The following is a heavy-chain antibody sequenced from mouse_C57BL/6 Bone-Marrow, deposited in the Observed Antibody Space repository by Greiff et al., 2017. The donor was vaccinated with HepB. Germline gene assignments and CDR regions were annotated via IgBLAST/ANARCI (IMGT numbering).Heavy chain of an antibody. V-gene: IGHV1-39*01. D-gene: IGHD1-1*01. J-gene: IGHJ4*01. CDR2: INPNYGTT. Sequence: EVKLQESGPELVKPGASVKISCKASGYSFTDYNMNWVKQSNGKSLEWIGVINPNYGTTSYNQKFKGKATLTVDQSSSTAYMQINSLTSEDSAVYYCARSTTVVATEAMDYWGQGTSVTVSS. CDR1: GYSFTDYN. CDR3: ARSTTVVATEAMDY.